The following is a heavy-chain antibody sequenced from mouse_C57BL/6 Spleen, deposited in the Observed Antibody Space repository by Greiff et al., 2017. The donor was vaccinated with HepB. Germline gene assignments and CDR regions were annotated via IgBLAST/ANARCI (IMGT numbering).Heavy chain of an antibody. CDR2: ISNGGGST. D-gene: IGHD1-1*01. J-gene: IGHJ1*03. V-gene: IGHV5-12*01. CDR3: TTVVRGYFDV. Sequence: EVQLVESGGGLVQPGGSLKLSCAASGFTFSDYYMYWVRQTPEKRLEWVAYISNGGGSTYYPDTVKGRFTISRDNAKNALYLQMSRLKSEDTAMYYCTTVVRGYFDVWGTGTTVTVSS. CDR1: GFTFSDYY.